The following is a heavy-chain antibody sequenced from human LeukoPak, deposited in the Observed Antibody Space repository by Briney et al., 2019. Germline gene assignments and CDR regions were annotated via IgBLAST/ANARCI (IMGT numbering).Heavy chain of an antibody. CDR3: ARGEFNWGVDY. Sequence: NPAETLSLTCAVYDGSFSGYYWSWIRQPPGKGLEWIGEINHSGSTNYNPSLKSRVTISVDTSKNQFSLKLSSVTAADTAVYYCARGEFNWGVDYWGQGTLVTVSS. V-gene: IGHV4-34*01. CDR2: INHSGST. D-gene: IGHD7-27*01. CDR1: DGSFSGYY. J-gene: IGHJ4*02.